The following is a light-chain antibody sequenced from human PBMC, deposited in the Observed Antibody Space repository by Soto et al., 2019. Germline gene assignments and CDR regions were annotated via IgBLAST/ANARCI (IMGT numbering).Light chain of an antibody. V-gene: IGKV4-1*01. CDR3: QQYYITPIT. CDR2: WAS. CDR1: QSVLYSSDNKTY. Sequence: DIVMTQSPDSLAVSLGERATVNCKSSQSVLYSSDNKTYLAWYQQKPGQPPNLLIYWASTRESGVPDRFSGSGSGTDFTLTISSLQAEDVAVYYCQQYYITPITFGQGTRLEIK. J-gene: IGKJ5*01.